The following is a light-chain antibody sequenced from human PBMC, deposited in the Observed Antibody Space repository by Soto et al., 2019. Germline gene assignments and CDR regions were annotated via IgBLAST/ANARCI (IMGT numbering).Light chain of an antibody. V-gene: IGLV1-44*01. CDR1: NSNIGSNA. Sequence: QSVLTQPPSASGTPGQSVTISCSGSNSNIGSNAVNWYQQFPGAAPTLLIYSTNERPSGVPDRFSGSKSGTSASLAISGLQSEDEADYHCAAWDGSLNGYAFGSGTKVTVL. J-gene: IGLJ1*01. CDR2: STN. CDR3: AAWDGSLNGYA.